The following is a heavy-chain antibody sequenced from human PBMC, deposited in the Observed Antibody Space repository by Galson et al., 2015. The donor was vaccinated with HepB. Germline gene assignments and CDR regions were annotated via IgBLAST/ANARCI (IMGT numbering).Heavy chain of an antibody. D-gene: IGHD3-10*01. J-gene: IGHJ6*02. V-gene: IGHV3-66*01. CDR3: ARGGTYKYGFGYSYYYGMDV. CDR2: IYSAGTT. CDR1: GFTISSHY. Sequence: SLRLSCAASGFTISSHYMSSVRQAPGEGLEWVSIIYSAGTTFYADSVKGRFTISRDISKNTLYLQMTTLRAEDTAVYYCARGGTYKYGFGYSYYYGMDVWGQGTTVTVSS.